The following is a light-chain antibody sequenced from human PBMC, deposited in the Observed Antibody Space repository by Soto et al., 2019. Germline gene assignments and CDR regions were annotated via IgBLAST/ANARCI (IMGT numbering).Light chain of an antibody. J-gene: IGKJ4*01. CDR1: QSISTH. Sequence: DIQMTQSPSPLSASVGDRVTITCRASQSISTHLNWYQHQPGKAPNLLIYAASAVQSGVPSRFSGSGSGTDFTLTISSLQPEDFATYYCQQSYSTPLTFGGGTKVDIK. V-gene: IGKV1-39*01. CDR2: AAS. CDR3: QQSYSTPLT.